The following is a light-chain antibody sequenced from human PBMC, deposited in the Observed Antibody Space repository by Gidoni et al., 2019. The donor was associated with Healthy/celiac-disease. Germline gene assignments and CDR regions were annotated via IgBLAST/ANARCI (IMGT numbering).Light chain of an antibody. CDR1: SSNIGSNY. V-gene: IGLV1-47*01. Sequence: QSVLTQPPSASGTPGQGVTISCSGSSSNIGSNYVYWYQQLPGTAPKLLIYRNNRRPSGVPDRFSGSKSGTSASLAISGLRSEDEADYYCAAWDDSLSGQVFGTGTKVTVL. CDR2: RNN. CDR3: AAWDDSLSGQV. J-gene: IGLJ1*01.